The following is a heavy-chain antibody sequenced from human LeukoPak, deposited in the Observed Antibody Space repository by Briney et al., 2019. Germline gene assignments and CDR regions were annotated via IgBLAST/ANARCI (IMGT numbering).Heavy chain of an antibody. CDR2: ICSSGSTI. D-gene: IGHD3-10*02. CDR3: AELGISMIGGV. CDR1: GFTFSIYE. V-gene: IGHV3-48*03. Sequence: GGSLRLSCAASGFTFSIYEMNWGRQAPGKGLEWVSYICSSGSTIYYADSVKGRVTIYRDNAKNSLYLQMNSLRAEDTAVYYCAELGISMIGGVWGKGPTVTISS. J-gene: IGHJ6*04.